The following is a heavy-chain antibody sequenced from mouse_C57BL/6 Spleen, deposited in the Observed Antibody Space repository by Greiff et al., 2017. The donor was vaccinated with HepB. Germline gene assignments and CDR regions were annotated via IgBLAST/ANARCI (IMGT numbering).Heavy chain of an antibody. D-gene: IGHD1-1*01. CDR2: ISSGGSYT. Sequence: DVHLVESGGDLVKPGGSLKLSCAASGFTFSSYGMSWVRQTPDKRLEWVATISSGGSYTYYPDSVKGRFTISRDNAKNTLYLQMSSLKSEDTAMYYCARPDGSSPYWYFDVWGTGTTVTVSS. CDR1: GFTFSSYG. CDR3: ARPDGSSPYWYFDV. V-gene: IGHV5-6*01. J-gene: IGHJ1*03.